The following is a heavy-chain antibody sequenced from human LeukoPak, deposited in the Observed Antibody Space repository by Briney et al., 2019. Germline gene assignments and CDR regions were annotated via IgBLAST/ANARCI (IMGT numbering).Heavy chain of an antibody. D-gene: IGHD6-13*01. CDR1: NGSISRYY. CDR2: IYTSGST. J-gene: IGHJ4*02. V-gene: IGHV4-4*08. Sequence: SETLSLTCTVSNGSISRYYWSWIRQPPGKGLEWIGRIYTSGSTNYNPSLKSRVTISVDTSKNQFSLKLSSVTAADTAAYYCARDRPGGSSLDYWGQGTLVTVSS. CDR3: ARDRPGGSSLDY.